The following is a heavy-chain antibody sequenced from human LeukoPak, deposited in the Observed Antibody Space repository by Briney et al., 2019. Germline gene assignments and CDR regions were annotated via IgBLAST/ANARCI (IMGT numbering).Heavy chain of an antibody. CDR2: ISGSGGST. V-gene: IGHV3-23*01. CDR3: AKGPLVVPAAMTFPVDY. D-gene: IGHD2-2*01. Sequence: GGSLRLSCAASGFTFSSYSMNWVRQAPGKGLEWVSAISGSGGSTYYADSVKGRFTISRDNSKNTLYLQMNSLRAEDTAVYYCAKGPLVVPAAMTFPVDYWGQGTLVTVSS. J-gene: IGHJ4*02. CDR1: GFTFSSYS.